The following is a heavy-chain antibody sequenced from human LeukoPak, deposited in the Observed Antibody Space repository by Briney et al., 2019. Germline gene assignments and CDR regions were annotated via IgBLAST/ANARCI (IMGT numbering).Heavy chain of an antibody. CDR3: ARARDTMVRGVIIGPHFDY. Sequence: DPSETPSLTCTVSGGSISSYHWSWIRQPPGKGLEWIGYIYYSGSTNYNPSLKSRVTISVDTSKNQFSLKLSSVTAADTAVYYCARARDTMVRGVIIGPHFDYWGQGTLVTVSS. CDR1: GGSISSYH. J-gene: IGHJ4*02. V-gene: IGHV4-59*01. D-gene: IGHD3-10*01. CDR2: IYYSGST.